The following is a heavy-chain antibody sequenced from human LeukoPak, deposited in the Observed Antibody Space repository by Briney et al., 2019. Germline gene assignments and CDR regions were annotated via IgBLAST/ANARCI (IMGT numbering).Heavy chain of an antibody. V-gene: IGHV3-53*01. J-gene: IGHJ6*03. CDR1: GVSVSSNY. D-gene: IGHD1-26*01. Sequence: GGSLRLSCAASGVSVSSNYISWVRQAPGKGLEWVSIIYSGGSTYYADSVKGRFTISKDNSKNTVYLQMNSLRAEDTAVYFCARDPYSGNYGNDYYYYMDVWGKGTTVTISS. CDR2: IYSGGST. CDR3: ARDPYSGNYGNDYYYYMDV.